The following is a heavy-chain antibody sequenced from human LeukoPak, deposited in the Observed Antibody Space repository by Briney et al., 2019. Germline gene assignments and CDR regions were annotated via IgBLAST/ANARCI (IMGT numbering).Heavy chain of an antibody. CDR3: SKDLTTRSIGYFDY. V-gene: IGHV3-74*01. CDR1: GFTFSSYW. D-gene: IGHD1-1*01. CDR2: IASDGSST. Sequence: PGGSLRLSCAASGFTFSSYWMNWVRQAPGKGLVWVSRIASDGSSTTYADSVKGRFTISRDNSQNTFYLRMNSLRVEDTAIYYCSKDLTTRSIGYFDYWGQGTLVTVSS. J-gene: IGHJ4*02.